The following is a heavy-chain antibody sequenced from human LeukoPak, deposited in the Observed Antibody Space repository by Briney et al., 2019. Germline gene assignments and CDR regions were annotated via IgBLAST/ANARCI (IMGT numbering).Heavy chain of an antibody. CDR3: AKDLSGYGPYWYFDL. CDR2: ISGSLGTI. CDR1: GVTFSSYG. V-gene: IGHV3-23*01. Sequence: GRTLSLSCAASGVTFSSYGMSWVRQAPGKGLEWVSSISGSLGTIYYADSVKGRFTISRDNSKNTLYLQMTNLRAEVSAVYYCAKDLSGYGPYWYFDLWGRGTLVTVSS. J-gene: IGHJ2*01. D-gene: IGHD6-25*01.